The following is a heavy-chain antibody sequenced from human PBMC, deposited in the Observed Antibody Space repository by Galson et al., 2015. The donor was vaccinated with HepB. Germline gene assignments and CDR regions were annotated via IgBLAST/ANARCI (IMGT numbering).Heavy chain of an antibody. D-gene: IGHD3-22*01. Sequence: SLRLSCAASGFTVSSNYMSWVRQAPGKGLEWVSVIYSGGSTYYADSVKGRFTISRDNSKNTLYLQMNSLRAEDTAVYYCAGDGYYDSSGYWVHAFDIWGQGTMVTVSS. V-gene: IGHV3-66*02. CDR2: IYSGGST. CDR3: AGDGYYDSSGYWVHAFDI. J-gene: IGHJ3*02. CDR1: GFTVSSNY.